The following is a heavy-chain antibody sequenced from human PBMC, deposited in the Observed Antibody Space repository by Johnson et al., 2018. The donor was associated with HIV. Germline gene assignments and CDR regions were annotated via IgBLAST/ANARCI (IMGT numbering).Heavy chain of an antibody. CDR2: IKHAGSEN. CDR1: GLTLRDAW. CDR3: AKPLGGRDTAMVAIGFDI. Sequence: LVESGGGLVTPGGSLRISCSASGLTLRDAWMTRVRQAPGKGLECVAKIKHAGSENYYVDSVKGRFTISTDNSKNTLYLQMNSLRAEDTAVYYCAKPLGGRDTAMVAIGFDIWGQGTMLTVSS. D-gene: IGHD5-18*01. J-gene: IGHJ3*02. V-gene: IGHV3-7*02.